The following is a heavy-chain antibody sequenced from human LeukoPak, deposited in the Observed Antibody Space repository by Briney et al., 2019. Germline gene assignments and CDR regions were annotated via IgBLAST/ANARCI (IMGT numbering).Heavy chain of an antibody. CDR1: GGSISSYY. V-gene: IGHV4-59*01. CDR2: NYYSGST. J-gene: IGHJ4*02. CDR3: ASSKVRGVIRALDY. D-gene: IGHD3-10*01. Sequence: SETLSLTCTVSGGSISSYYWSWIRQPPGKGLEWIGYNYYSGSTNYNPSLKSRVTISVDTSKNQFSLKLSSVTAADTAVYYCASSKVRGVIRALDYWGQGTLVTVSS.